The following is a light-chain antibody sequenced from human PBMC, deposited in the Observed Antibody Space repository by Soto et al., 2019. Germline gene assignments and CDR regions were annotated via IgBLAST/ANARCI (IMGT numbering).Light chain of an antibody. V-gene: IGLV1-40*01. CDR2: GSR. CDR3: QSYDSSLSAHYV. CDR1: SSNIGAGHD. J-gene: IGLJ1*01. Sequence: QSVLTQPPSVSGAPGQRVTISCTGSSSNIGAGHDVHWYQRLPGSAPKLLIYGSRNRPSGVPDRFSGSRSGTSASLAITGLQAEDEADYYCQSYDSSLSAHYVFGTGTKVTVL.